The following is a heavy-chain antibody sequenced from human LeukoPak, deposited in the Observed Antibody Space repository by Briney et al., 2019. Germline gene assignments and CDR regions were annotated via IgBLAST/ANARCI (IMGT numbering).Heavy chain of an antibody. CDR3: ARVPSYCSSTSCYTWFDP. Sequence: GASVKVSCKASGYTFTGYYMHWVRQAPGQGLEWMGWINPNSGGTNYAQKFQGRVTMTRDTSISTAYMELSRLRSDDTAVYYCARVPSYCSSTSCYTWFDPWGQGTLVTVSS. V-gene: IGHV1-2*02. CDR1: GYTFTGYY. J-gene: IGHJ5*02. D-gene: IGHD2-2*02. CDR2: INPNSGGT.